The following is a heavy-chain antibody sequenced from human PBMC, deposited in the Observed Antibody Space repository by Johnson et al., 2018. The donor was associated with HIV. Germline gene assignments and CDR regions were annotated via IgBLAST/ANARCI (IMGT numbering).Heavy chain of an antibody. CDR1: GFTFSSYA. Sequence: DVQLVESGGGVVQPGRSLRLSCAASGFTFSSYAMSWVRQAPGKGLEWVSAISGSGGSTYYADSVRGRFTISRDNSKNTLYLQMNSLKTEDTALDYCAGCAAFDIWGQGTMVTVSS. D-gene: IGHD6-19*01. CDR2: ISGSGGST. CDR3: AGCAAFDI. V-gene: IGHV3-23*04. J-gene: IGHJ3*02.